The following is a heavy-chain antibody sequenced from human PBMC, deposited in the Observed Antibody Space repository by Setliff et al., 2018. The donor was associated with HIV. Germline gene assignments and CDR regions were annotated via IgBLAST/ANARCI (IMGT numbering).Heavy chain of an antibody. CDR3: ARQLSNSFDY. CDR2: ISPDNANT. CDR1: GYLFTDYF. Sequence: ASVKVSCKASGYLFTDYFIHWVRQAPGQGLEWMGWISPDNANTRISQRFRGSVTMTRDRSINTAYMEFSGLTSDDTAVYYCARQLSNSFDYWGQGTLVTVS. V-gene: IGHV1-2*02. J-gene: IGHJ4*02. D-gene: IGHD1-1*01.